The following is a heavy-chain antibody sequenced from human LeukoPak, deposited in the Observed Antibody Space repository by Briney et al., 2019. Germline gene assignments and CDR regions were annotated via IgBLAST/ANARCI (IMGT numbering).Heavy chain of an antibody. CDR3: TRGPIQVWLYYGMDV. J-gene: IGHJ6*02. V-gene: IGHV3-49*04. CDR1: GFTFGDHA. CDR2: IRSKAYGGTT. D-gene: IGHD5-18*01. Sequence: GGSLRLSCTASGFTFGDHAMSWGRQAPGKGLEWVGFIRSKAYGGTTEYAASVKGRFIISRDDSKSIAYLQMNSLKTEDTAVYYCTRGPIQVWLYYGMDVWGQGTTVIVSS.